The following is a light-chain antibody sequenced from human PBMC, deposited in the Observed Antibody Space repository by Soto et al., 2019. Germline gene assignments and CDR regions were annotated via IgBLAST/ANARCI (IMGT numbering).Light chain of an antibody. CDR3: QQSFSTPRT. CDR1: QSISNY. J-gene: IGKJ1*01. Sequence: EIQMIRAPSSLSAYVGDRVTITCRASQSISNYLNWYQQKPGNAPKLLIYIASTLQTGVPSRFSGSGSGTDFTLTISSLQPEDFATYYCQQSFSTPRTYGQGTKVDIK. V-gene: IGKV1-39*01. CDR2: IAS.